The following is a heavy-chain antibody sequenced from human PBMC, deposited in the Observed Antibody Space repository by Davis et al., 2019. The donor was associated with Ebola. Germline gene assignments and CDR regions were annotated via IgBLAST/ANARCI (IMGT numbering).Heavy chain of an antibody. CDR1: GNSFTGYW. CDR2: IYPGDSDT. Sequence: GGSLRLSCKGSGNSFTGYWIGWVRQQPGKGLEWMGIIYPGDSDTRYSPSFQGQVTISADKSISTAYLQWSSLKASDTAMYYCARLEALNGMDVWGKGTTVTVSS. V-gene: IGHV5-51*01. J-gene: IGHJ6*04. CDR3: ARLEALNGMDV.